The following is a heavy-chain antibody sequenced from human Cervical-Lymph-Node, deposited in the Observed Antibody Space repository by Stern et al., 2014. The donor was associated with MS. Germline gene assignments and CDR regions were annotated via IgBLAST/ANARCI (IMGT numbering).Heavy chain of an antibody. Sequence: EVQLVESGGGLVQPGTSLRLSCAASGFTFDDYAMHWVRQAPGKGLEWVSGISWNSGTIGYADSVKGRFTISRDNAKNSLYLQMNSLRAEDTAFYYCSKGDCGSDCHHDYWGQGTLVTVSS. CDR2: ISWNSGTI. J-gene: IGHJ4*02. CDR3: SKGDCGSDCHHDY. V-gene: IGHV3-9*01. CDR1: GFTFDDYA. D-gene: IGHD2-21*02.